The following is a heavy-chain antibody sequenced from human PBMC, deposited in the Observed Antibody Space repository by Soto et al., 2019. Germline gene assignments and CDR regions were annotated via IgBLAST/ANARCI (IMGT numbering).Heavy chain of an antibody. Sequence: PSETLSLTCTVSGGSISSYYWSWIRQPPGKGLEWIGYIYYSGSTNYNPSLKSRVTISVDTSKNQFSLKLSSVTAADTAVYYCARQIASGYSGYVLFYYYMDVWGKGTTVTVS. CDR2: IYYSGST. J-gene: IGHJ6*03. D-gene: IGHD5-12*01. CDR3: ARQIASGYSGYVLFYYYMDV. V-gene: IGHV4-59*08. CDR1: GGSISSYY.